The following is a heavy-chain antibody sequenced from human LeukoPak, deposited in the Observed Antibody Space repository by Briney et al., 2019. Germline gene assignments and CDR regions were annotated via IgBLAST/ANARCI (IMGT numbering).Heavy chain of an antibody. CDR2: ISYDGSNK. CDR3: AKDSQQQLLPSDY. CDR1: GFTFSSYG. D-gene: IGHD6-13*01. V-gene: IGHV3-30*18. Sequence: GGSLRLSCAASGFTFSSYGMRWVRQAPGKGLEWVAVISYDGSNKYYADSVKGRFTISRDNSKNTLYLQMNSLRAEDTAVYYCAKDSQQQLLPSDYWGQGTLVTVSS. J-gene: IGHJ4*02.